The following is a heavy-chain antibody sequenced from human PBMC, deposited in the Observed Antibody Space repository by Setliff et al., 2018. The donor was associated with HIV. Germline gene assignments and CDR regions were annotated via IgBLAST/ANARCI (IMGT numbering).Heavy chain of an antibody. J-gene: IGHJ5*02. Sequence: ETLSLTCTVSGGSISSYYWSWIRQPPGKGLEWIGHIYYSGTTNYNPSLKSRVTISVDTSKNQFSLKLSSVTAADTAVYYCASGGYYGSGSYYGGWFDPWGQGTRGTSPQ. D-gene: IGHD3-10*01. CDR2: IYYSGTT. CDR3: ASGGYYGSGSYYGGWFDP. V-gene: IGHV4-59*01. CDR1: GGSISSYY.